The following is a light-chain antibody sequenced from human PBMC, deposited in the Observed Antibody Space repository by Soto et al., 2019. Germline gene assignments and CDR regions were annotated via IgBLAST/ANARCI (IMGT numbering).Light chain of an antibody. J-gene: IGLJ1*01. CDR2: DVS. CDR1: SSDVGGYHY. CDR3: SSYTSSSTYV. V-gene: IGLV2-14*01. Sequence: QAVVTQPASVSGSPGQSITISCTGTSSDVGGYHYVSWYQQYPGKAPKVMIYDVSNRPSGVSNRFSGSKSGTTASLTISGLQAEDEADYYCSSYTSSSTYVFGTGTKVTVL.